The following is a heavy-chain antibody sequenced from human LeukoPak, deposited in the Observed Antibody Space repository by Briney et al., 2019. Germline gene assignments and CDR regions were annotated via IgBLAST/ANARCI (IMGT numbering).Heavy chain of an antibody. Sequence: GGSLRLSCAASGFTFSNYGMHWVRQAPGKGLEWVAVISYDGSHEYFADSVKGRFTISRDNSKNTLYLQMNSLRAEDTAVYYCARNRLPYCTNGVCSPDFDYWGQGTLVTVSS. CDR2: ISYDGSHE. CDR3: ARNRLPYCTNGVCSPDFDY. V-gene: IGHV3-30*03. CDR1: GFTFSNYG. J-gene: IGHJ4*02. D-gene: IGHD2-8*01.